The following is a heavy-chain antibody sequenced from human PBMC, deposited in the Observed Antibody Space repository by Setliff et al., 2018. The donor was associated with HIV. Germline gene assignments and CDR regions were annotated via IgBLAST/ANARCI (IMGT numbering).Heavy chain of an antibody. CDR2: ITPSGAT. CDR3: SNWNTTIDEDA. Sequence: SETLSLTCAVYGGSVSGHYWGWFRQPPGKGLEWIGEITPSGATNYLPSLKSRVTMSLDTSKNQFSLKMTSVTAAGTALYYCSNWNTTIDEDAWGQGTLVTSPQ. D-gene: IGHD5-18*01. J-gene: IGHJ5*02. CDR1: GGSVSGHY. V-gene: IGHV4-34*01.